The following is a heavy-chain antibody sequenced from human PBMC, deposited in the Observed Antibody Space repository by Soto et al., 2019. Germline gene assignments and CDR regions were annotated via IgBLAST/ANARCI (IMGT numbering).Heavy chain of an antibody. CDR1: GGSFSGYY. V-gene: IGHV4-34*01. CDR2: INHSGST. J-gene: IGHJ4*02. D-gene: IGHD2-15*01. CDR3: ARVGCSGGTCYSEKYYFDY. Sequence: SETLSLTCAVYGGSFSGYYWTWIRQPPGTGLEWIGEINHSGSTNYNPSLKSRVTISVDKSKILFSLKLTSVTAADTAVYYCARVGCSGGTCYSEKYYFDYWGQGTLVTVSS.